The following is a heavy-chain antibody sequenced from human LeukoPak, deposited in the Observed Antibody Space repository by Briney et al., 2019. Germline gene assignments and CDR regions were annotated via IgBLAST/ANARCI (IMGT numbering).Heavy chain of an antibody. CDR1: GFTFSNYA. V-gene: IGHV3-30-3*01. J-gene: IGHJ5*02. CDR2: ISYDGGNE. D-gene: IGHD6-13*01. CDR3: ARENSSSRYNWFDP. Sequence: GGSLRLSCAASGFTFSNYAMHWVRQAPGRGLEWVTLISYDGGNEYYADSVKGRFTISRDNSKNTLYLQMNSLRAEDTAVYYCARENSSSRYNWFDPWGQGTLVTVSS.